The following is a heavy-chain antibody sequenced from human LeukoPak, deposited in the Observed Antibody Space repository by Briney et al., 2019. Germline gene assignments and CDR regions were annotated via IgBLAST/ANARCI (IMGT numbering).Heavy chain of an antibody. CDR3: TKDPAYSSSWFGYFDY. CDR1: GFTFHDHT. Sequence: PGGSLTLSCAASGFTFHDHTMHWVRQGPGKRLEWVALISWDGDVTYYADSVKGRFTISRDNSKNSLYLQMNSLRPEDTALYYCTKDPAYSSSWFGYFDYWGQGTLVTVSS. CDR2: ISWDGDVT. V-gene: IGHV3-43*01. D-gene: IGHD6-13*01. J-gene: IGHJ4*02.